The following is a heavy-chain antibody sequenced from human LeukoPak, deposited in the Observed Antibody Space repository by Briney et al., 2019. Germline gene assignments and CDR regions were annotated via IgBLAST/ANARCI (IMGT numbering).Heavy chain of an antibody. Sequence: GASVKVSCKASGYTFTSYHLHWVRQAPGQGLEWMGWISAYNDNTNYPQKLQGRVTMTTDTSTNTAYMELRSLRSDDTAMYYCARDKRRFDFWSDPGWFDPWGQGTLVTVSS. D-gene: IGHD3-3*01. CDR3: ARDKRRFDFWSDPGWFDP. CDR2: ISAYNDNT. V-gene: IGHV1-18*01. CDR1: GYTFTSYH. J-gene: IGHJ5*02.